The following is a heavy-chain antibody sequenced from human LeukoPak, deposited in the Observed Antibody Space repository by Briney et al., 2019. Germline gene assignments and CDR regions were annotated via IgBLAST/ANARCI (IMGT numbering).Heavy chain of an antibody. V-gene: IGHV3-23*01. D-gene: IGHD3-9*01. CDR2: ISDSGDST. Sequence: GGSLRLSCAASGFTFSSYGMSWVRQAPGKGLEWVSSISDSGDSTYYADSVKGRFTFSRDNSKNTLYLQMNSLRAEDTAVYYCAKGILLTVFDYWGQGTLVTVSS. CDR1: GFTFSSYG. J-gene: IGHJ4*02. CDR3: AKGILLTVFDY.